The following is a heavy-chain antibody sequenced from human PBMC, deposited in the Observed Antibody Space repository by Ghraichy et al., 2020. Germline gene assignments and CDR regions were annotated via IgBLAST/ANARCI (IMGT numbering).Heavy chain of an antibody. CDR3: ARIPITEYNDFWSGYYTAHFDY. D-gene: IGHD3-3*01. J-gene: IGHJ4*02. Sequence: SETLSLTCTVSGGSISSSSYYWGWIRQPPGKGLEWIGSIYYSGSTYYNPSLKSRVTISVDTSKNQFSLKLSSVTAADTAVYYCARIPITEYNDFWSGYYTAHFDYWGQGTLVTVSS. V-gene: IGHV4-39*07. CDR1: GGSISSSSYY. CDR2: IYYSGST.